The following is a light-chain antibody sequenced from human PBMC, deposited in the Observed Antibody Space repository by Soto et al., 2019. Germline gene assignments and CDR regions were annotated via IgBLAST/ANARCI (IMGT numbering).Light chain of an antibody. Sequence: EIVLTQSPGSLSLCPGERTALSCRTSQSVSSSNLAWYQQKPGQAPRLLIYGASSRATGIPDRFSGSGSGTDFTLTISRLEPEDFAVYYCQQYGSSWTFGQGTKV. V-gene: IGKV3-20*01. CDR3: QQYGSSWT. CDR1: QSVSSSN. CDR2: GAS. J-gene: IGKJ1*01.